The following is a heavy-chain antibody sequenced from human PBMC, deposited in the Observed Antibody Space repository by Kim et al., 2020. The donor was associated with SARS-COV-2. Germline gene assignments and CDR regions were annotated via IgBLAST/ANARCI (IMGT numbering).Heavy chain of an antibody. Sequence: GRFTISRDNAKNSLYLQMNSLRAEDTAVYYCARDQQQQLGNYYYYYGMDVWGQGTTVTVSS. V-gene: IGHV3-11*05. J-gene: IGHJ6*02. CDR3: ARDQQQQLGNYYYYYGMDV. D-gene: IGHD6-13*01.